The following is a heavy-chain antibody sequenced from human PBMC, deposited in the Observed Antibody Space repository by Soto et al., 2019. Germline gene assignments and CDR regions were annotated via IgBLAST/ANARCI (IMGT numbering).Heavy chain of an antibody. D-gene: IGHD5-12*01. V-gene: IGHV3-30-3*01. CDR1: GFTFSSYA. J-gene: IGHJ5*02. CDR3: ARGRIVATSGWFDP. CDR2: ISYDGSNK. Sequence: GGSLRLSCAASGFTFSSYAMHWVRQAPGKGLEWVAVISYDGSNKYYADSVKGRFTISRDNSKNTLYLQMNSLRAEDTAVYYCARGRIVATSGWFDPWGQGTLVTV.